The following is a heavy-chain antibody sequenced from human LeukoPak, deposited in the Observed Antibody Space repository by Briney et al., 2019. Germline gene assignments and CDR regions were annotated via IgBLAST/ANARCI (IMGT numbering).Heavy chain of an antibody. CDR1: GVSLSTSGVG. CDR3: AHSQVFSYGSFHDAYDI. D-gene: IGHD5-18*01. CDR2: IYWDDDN. J-gene: IGHJ3*02. Sequence: SGPTLVKPTQTLTLTCSLSGVSLSTSGVGVGWIRQPPGKALEWLALIYWDDDNRYSPSLKSRLTIAKDPSKNQVVLALTNMDSVDTATYYCAHSQVFSYGSFHDAYDIWGLGMLVTVSS. V-gene: IGHV2-5*02.